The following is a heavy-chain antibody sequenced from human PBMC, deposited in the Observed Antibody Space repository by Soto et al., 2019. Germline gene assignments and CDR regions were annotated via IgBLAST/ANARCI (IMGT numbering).Heavy chain of an antibody. Sequence: GASVKVSCKASGYTFTSYYMHWVRQAPGQGLEWMGIISPSGGSTSYAQKFQGRVTMTRDTSTSTVYMELSSLRSEDTAVYYCASNAVAYCGGDCYSNLDYWGQGTLVTVSS. V-gene: IGHV1-46*01. CDR3: ASNAVAYCGGDCYSNLDY. D-gene: IGHD2-21*02. J-gene: IGHJ4*02. CDR1: GYTFTSYY. CDR2: ISPSGGST.